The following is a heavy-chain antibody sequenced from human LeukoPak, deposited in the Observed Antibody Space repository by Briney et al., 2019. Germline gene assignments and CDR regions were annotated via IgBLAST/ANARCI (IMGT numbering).Heavy chain of an antibody. J-gene: IGHJ4*02. CDR2: ISSSSSTI. CDR3: ARDLTLAATTGGLFDY. D-gene: IGHD3-16*01. Sequence: GGSLRLSCAASGFTISSYWMSLVRQASGKGLEWVSYISSSSSTIYYADSVKGRFTISRDNAKNSLYLQMNSLRAEDTAVYYCARDLTLAATTGGLFDYWGQGTLVTVSS. CDR1: GFTISSYW. V-gene: IGHV3-48*01.